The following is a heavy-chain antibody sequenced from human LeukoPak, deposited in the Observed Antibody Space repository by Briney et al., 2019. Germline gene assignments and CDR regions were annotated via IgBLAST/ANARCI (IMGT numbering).Heavy chain of an antibody. Sequence: GGSLRLSCAASGFTFSSYGMHWVRQAPGKGLEWVAVISYDGSNKYYADSVKGRFTISRDNSKNTLYLQMNSLRAEDTAVYYCAKVPISDYGEYVRYWGQGTLVTVSS. D-gene: IGHD4-17*01. CDR2: ISYDGSNK. V-gene: IGHV3-30*18. CDR1: GFTFSSYG. CDR3: AKVPISDYGEYVRY. J-gene: IGHJ4*02.